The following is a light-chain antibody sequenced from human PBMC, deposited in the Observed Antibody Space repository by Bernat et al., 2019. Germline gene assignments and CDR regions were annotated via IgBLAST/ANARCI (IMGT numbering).Light chain of an antibody. J-gene: IGLJ1*01. CDR2: NNN. Sequence: QSVLTQPPSASGTPGQRVTISCSGRSSNIGSNTVNWYQQLPGTAPKLLVYNNNQRPSGVPDRFSASESGTSASLAISGLQSEDEADYYCSAWDDSLTSHVFGTGTKVTVL. V-gene: IGLV1-44*01. CDR3: SAWDDSLTSHV. CDR1: SSNIGSNT.